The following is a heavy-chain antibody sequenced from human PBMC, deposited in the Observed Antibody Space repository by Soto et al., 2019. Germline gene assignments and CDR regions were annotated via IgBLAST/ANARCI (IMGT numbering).Heavy chain of an antibody. D-gene: IGHD6-6*01. V-gene: IGHV4-39*01. CDR2: IYYSGST. J-gene: IGHJ3*02. CDR1: GGSISSSSYY. Sequence: QLQLQESGPGLVKPSETLSLTCTVSGGSISSSSYYWGWIRQPPGKGLEWIGSIYYSGSTYYNPSLKRRVTISVDTSKNQFSLKLCSVTAADTAVYYCARHSSIAARPSGNAFDIWGQGTMVTVSS. CDR3: ARHSSIAARPSGNAFDI.